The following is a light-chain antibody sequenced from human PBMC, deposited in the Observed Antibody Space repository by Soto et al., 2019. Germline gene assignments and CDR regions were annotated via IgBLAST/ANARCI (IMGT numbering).Light chain of an antibody. J-gene: IGKJ2*01. CDR2: KAS. Sequence: DIQMTQSPSTLSASVGDRVTITCRASQSLNIWLAWYQQKPGKAPKLLISKASSLESGVPSRFSGSGSGTEFTLTISSLQPDDFATYYCQQYKAYSYTFGQGTELEMK. V-gene: IGKV1-5*03. CDR3: QQYKAYSYT. CDR1: QSLNIW.